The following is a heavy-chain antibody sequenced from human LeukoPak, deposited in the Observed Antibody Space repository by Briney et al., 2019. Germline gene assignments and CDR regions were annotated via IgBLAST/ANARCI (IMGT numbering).Heavy chain of an antibody. J-gene: IGHJ4*02. CDR2: FYHSGTT. V-gene: IGHV4-38-2*02. CDR3: ARRDYSNGGFDY. Sequence: SESRSLTCTVSGYSISSGYYWGWIRQPPGTGLEWIGRFYHSGTTYYNPSLKSRVTISVDTFKIQFSLKLSSVTAADTAVYYCARRDYSNGGFDYWGQGTLVTVSS. CDR1: GYSISSGYY. D-gene: IGHD4-11*01.